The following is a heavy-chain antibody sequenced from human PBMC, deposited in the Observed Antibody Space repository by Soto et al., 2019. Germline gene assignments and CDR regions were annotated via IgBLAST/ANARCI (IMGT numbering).Heavy chain of an antibody. CDR2: IYYSGST. CDR3: VRLFHYCSSTSCYLGWFDP. J-gene: IGHJ5*02. D-gene: IGHD2-2*01. CDR1: GGSISSSSYY. V-gene: IGHV4-39*01. Sequence: PSETLSLTCTVSGGSISSSSYYWGWIRQPPGKGLEWIGSIYYSGSTYYNPSLKSRVTISVDTSQNQYSLKLSSVTAADTAVYYCVRLFHYCSSTSCYLGWFDPWGQGTLVTVSS.